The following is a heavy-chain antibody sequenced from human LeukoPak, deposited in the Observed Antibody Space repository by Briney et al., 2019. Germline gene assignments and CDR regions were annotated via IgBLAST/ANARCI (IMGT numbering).Heavy chain of an antibody. CDR3: ARGLGYSYGDVNQVEDWYFDL. D-gene: IGHD5-18*01. Sequence: GGSLRLSCAASGFTFSSYAMHWVRQAPGQGLEWVAVISYDKRKTYYADSVKGRFTISRDNSKNTLYLQMNSLRPEDTAVYYCARGLGYSYGDVNQVEDWYFDLWGRGTLVTVSS. CDR2: ISYDKRKT. J-gene: IGHJ2*01. V-gene: IGHV3-30*04. CDR1: GFTFSSYA.